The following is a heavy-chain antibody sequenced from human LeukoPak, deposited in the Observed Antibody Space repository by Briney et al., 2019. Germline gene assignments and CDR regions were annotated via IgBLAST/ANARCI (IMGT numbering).Heavy chain of an antibody. CDR1: GYTFTSYY. Sequence: ASVKVSCKASGYTFTSYYMHWVRQAPGQGLEWMGIINPSGGSTSYAQKFQGRVTMTRDTSTSTVYMELSSLRSEDTAGYYCARGQAVYYYGSGNQDFDYWGQGTLVTVSS. V-gene: IGHV1-46*01. CDR3: ARGQAVYYYGSGNQDFDY. J-gene: IGHJ4*02. CDR2: INPSGGST. D-gene: IGHD3-10*01.